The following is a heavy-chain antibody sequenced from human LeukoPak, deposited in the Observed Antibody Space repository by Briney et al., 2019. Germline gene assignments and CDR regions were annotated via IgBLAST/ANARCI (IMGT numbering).Heavy chain of an antibody. CDR2: INPSGGST. CDR1: GYSFTNYY. J-gene: IGHJ4*02. D-gene: IGHD3-9*01. Sequence: GASVKVSCKTSGYSFTNYYMHWVRQAPGQGLEWMGIINPSGGSTNYAQKFQGRVTMTRDTSTTTVYMELTGLGSEDTAVYYCARDQGLTGYFDFWGQGTLVTVSS. CDR3: ARDQGLTGYFDF. V-gene: IGHV1-46*01.